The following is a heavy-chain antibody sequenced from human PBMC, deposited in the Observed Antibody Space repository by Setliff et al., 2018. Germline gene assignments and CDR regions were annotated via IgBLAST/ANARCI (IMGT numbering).Heavy chain of an antibody. V-gene: IGHV1-69*11. Sequence: VASVKVSCKASGGTFSSYGISWVRQAPGQGLEWMGIINPSGGGARYAQKFQGRVTITADESTSTAYMELSSLKSEDTAVYYCANEHGTTVTVENYHYYMDVWGKGTTVTVSS. CDR1: GGTFSSYG. J-gene: IGHJ6*03. CDR3: ANEHGTTVTVENYHYYMDV. D-gene: IGHD4-4*01. CDR2: INPSGGGA.